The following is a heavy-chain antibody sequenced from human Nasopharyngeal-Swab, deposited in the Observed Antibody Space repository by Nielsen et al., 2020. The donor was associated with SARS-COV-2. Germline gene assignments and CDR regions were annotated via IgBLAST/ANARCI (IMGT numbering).Heavy chain of an antibody. CDR2: ISWNSSSI. CDR1: GFPFDDYS. V-gene: IGHV3-9*01. CDR3: AKVGSGQGDYMGV. J-gene: IGHJ6*03. D-gene: IGHD3-10*01. Sequence: SLKLSCAASGFPFDDYSMHLVRQAPGQGLECVSGISWNSSSIGYADSVKGRFTISSDNAKNSLYLQMTSLRAEDTALYYCAKVGSGQGDYMGVWGKGTTVTVSS.